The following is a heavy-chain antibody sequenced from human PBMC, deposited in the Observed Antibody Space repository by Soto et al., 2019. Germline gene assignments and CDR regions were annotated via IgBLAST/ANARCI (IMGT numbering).Heavy chain of an antibody. D-gene: IGHD6-13*01. V-gene: IGHV4-31*03. J-gene: IGHJ6*02. CDR2: TYYSGST. CDR1: GGSISSGGYY. Sequence: PSETLSLTCTVSGGSISSGGYYWSWIRQHPGKGLEWIGYTYYSGSTYYNPSLKSRVTISVDTSKNQFSLKLSSVTAADTAVYYCARAAAGVYYYYGMDVWGQGTTVTVSS. CDR3: ARAAAGVYYYYGMDV.